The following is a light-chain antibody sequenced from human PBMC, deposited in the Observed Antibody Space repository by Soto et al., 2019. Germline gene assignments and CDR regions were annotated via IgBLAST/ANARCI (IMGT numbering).Light chain of an antibody. Sequence: PATLSLSPGERATLSCRARQGVKTFLVWYQQRPGQAPRLLIHDASHRAAGIPARFSGSGFGTDFTLTISSLEPEDAAVYYCQQRSNWPPITFGQGTRLEI. CDR1: QGVKTF. V-gene: IGKV3-11*01. CDR2: DAS. CDR3: QQRSNWPPIT. J-gene: IGKJ5*01.